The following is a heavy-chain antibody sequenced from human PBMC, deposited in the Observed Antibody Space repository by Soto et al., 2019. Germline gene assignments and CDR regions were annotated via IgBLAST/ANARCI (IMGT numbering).Heavy chain of an antibody. D-gene: IGHD1-26*01. CDR3: AKASGYSGSSLGYYYYGMDV. Sequence: PGGSLRLSCAGSGFTFSSYAVSWVRQPPGKGLEWGSASSGSGGRTYYADSVKGRFTSSRDTSKNTLYLQMNSLRAEDTAVYYCAKASGYSGSSLGYYYYGMDVWGQGTTVTVSS. CDR2: SSGSGGRT. J-gene: IGHJ6*02. CDR1: GFTFSSYA. V-gene: IGHV3-23*01.